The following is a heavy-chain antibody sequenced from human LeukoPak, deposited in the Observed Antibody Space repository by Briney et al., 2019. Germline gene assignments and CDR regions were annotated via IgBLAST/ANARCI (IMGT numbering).Heavy chain of an antibody. CDR3: ARAAAAGTGCFDY. CDR1: GGSISSGGYY. Sequence: PSETLSLTCTVSGGSISSGGYYWSWIRQPPGKGLEWIGYIYHSGSTYYNPSLKSRVTISVDRSKNQFSLKLSSVTAADTAVYYCARAAAAGTGCFDYWGQGTLVTVSS. CDR2: IYHSGST. J-gene: IGHJ4*02. D-gene: IGHD6-13*01. V-gene: IGHV4-30-2*01.